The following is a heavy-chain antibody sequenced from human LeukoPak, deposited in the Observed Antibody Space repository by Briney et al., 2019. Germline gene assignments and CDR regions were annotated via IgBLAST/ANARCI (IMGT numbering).Heavy chain of an antibody. CDR2: ISYDGSNK. J-gene: IGHJ4*02. CDR1: GFTFSSYA. CDR3: ARDTTISTVVTHLFDY. V-gene: IGHV3-30*04. D-gene: IGHD4-23*01. Sequence: PGGSLRLSCAASGFTFSSYAMHWVRQAPGKGLEWVAVISYDGSNKYYADSVKGRFTISRDNSKNTLYLQMNSLRAEDTAVYYCARDTTISTVVTHLFDYWGQGTLVTVSS.